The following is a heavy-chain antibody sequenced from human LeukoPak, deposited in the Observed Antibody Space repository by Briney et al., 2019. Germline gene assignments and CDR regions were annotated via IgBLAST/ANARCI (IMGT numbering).Heavy chain of an antibody. Sequence: PSETLSLTCTVSGGSIGSYYWTWIRQPPGKGLEWIGYIYYSGSTNYNPSLKSRVTLSVDASKKQFSLKLSSVTAADTAVYYCTRTRGSSGYLFDYWGQGILVTVSS. D-gene: IGHD3-22*01. CDR1: GGSIGSYY. CDR2: IYYSGST. V-gene: IGHV4-59*01. J-gene: IGHJ4*02. CDR3: TRTRGSSGYLFDY.